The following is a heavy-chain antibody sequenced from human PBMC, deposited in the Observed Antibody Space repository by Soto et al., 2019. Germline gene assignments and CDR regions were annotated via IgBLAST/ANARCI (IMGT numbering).Heavy chain of an antibody. CDR2: THYSGST. Sequence: ETLSLTCPVSGGSISSYYWSWIRQPPGKGLEWIGYTHYSGSTNQNPSLKSRVTISLDTSKNQFSLKLTSVTAADTAVYYCAKEDGYWSGYNVWGQGTLVTVSS. CDR1: GGSISSYY. V-gene: IGHV4-59*01. D-gene: IGHD3-3*01. CDR3: AKEDGYWSGYNV. J-gene: IGHJ4*02.